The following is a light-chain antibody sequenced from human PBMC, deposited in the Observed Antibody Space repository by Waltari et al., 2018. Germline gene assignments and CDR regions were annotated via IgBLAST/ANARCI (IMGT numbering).Light chain of an antibody. CDR1: QSVTSNY. V-gene: IGKV3-20*01. J-gene: IGKJ2*01. CDR2: GAS. Sequence: DIVLTQSPGTLSLSPGERATLSCRASQSVTSNYLAWYQQKPGQAPRLLIYGASSRATDIPGRFSGSGSGTDFTLTISRLEPEDFAVYYCQHYGSSPETFGQGTKLEIK. CDR3: QHYGSSPET.